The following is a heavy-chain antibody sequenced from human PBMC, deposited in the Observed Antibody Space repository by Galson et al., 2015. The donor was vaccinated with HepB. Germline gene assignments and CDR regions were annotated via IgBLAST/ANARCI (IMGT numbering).Heavy chain of an antibody. J-gene: IGHJ4*02. V-gene: IGHV1-69*13. CDR1: GGTFSSYA. CDR3: ARGYGSGSYYYHY. Sequence: SVKVSCKASGGTFSSYAISWVRQAPGQGLEWMGGIIPFFGTANYAQKFQGRVTITADESTSTAYMELSSLRSEDTAVYYCARGYGSGSYYYHYWGQGTLVTVSS. D-gene: IGHD3-10*01. CDR2: IIPFFGTA.